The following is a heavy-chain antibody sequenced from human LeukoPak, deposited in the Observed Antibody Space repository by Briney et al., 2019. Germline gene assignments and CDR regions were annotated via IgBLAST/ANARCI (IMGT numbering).Heavy chain of an antibody. D-gene: IGHD4-17*01. Sequence: EWIGEINHSGRTNYNPSLKSRVTISVDTSKNQFSLKLSSVTAADTAVYYCASFYGDGDYWGQGTLVTVSS. CDR2: INHSGRT. CDR3: ASFYGDGDY. J-gene: IGHJ4*02. V-gene: IGHV4-34*01.